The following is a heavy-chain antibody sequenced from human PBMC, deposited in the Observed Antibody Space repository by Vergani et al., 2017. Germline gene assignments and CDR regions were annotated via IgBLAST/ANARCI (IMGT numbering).Heavy chain of an antibody. Sequence: QVQLQESGPGLVKPSQTLSLPCSVSGGSMNNGSYYWSWVRQPAGKGLEWIGQIYTSGHTNNNPSLKSRVTLSINTSKNQFSLNLSSVPAADTAVYDSAAGGLYCTSANCTNDCYYYYIDVWGKGTTVTVSS. V-gene: IGHV4-61*02. D-gene: IGHD2-2*01. CDR3: AAGGLYCTSANCTNDCYYYYIDV. CDR2: IYTSGHT. J-gene: IGHJ6*03. CDR1: GGSMNNGSYY.